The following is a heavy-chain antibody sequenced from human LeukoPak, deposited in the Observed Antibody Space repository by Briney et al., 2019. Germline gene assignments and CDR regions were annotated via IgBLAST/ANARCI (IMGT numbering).Heavy chain of an antibody. J-gene: IGHJ4*02. V-gene: IGHV3-7*01. Sequence: GGSLRLSCTASGFTFSNFWMGWVRQAPGKGLEWVANIKRDETEKFYLGSVKGRFTISRDNAKNSLYLQMNSLRVEDTAVYYCARVADGDKYGGRDYWGQGALVIVSS. CDR3: ARVADGDKYGGRDY. D-gene: IGHD5-24*01. CDR1: GFTFSNFW. CDR2: IKRDETEK.